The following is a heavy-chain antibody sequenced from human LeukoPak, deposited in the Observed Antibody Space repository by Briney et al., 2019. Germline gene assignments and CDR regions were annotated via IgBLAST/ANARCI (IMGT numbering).Heavy chain of an antibody. V-gene: IGHV3-66*01. D-gene: IGHD5-18*01. CDR1: GFTVSSNY. J-gene: IGHJ4*02. CDR2: IYSGGST. CDR3: ASRSERYSYGYVADY. Sequence: GGSLRLSCAASGFTVSSNYMSWVRQAPGKGLEWVSVIYSGGSTYYADSVKGRFTISRDNSKNTLYLQMNSLRAEDTAVYYCASRSERYSYGYVADYWGQGTLVTVSS.